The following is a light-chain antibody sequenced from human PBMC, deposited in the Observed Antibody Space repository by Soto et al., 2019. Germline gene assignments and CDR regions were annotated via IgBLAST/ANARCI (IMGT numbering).Light chain of an antibody. CDR3: HQYNNWPSFT. V-gene: IGKV3-15*01. J-gene: IGKJ3*01. CDR1: QSVSNN. CDR2: DAS. Sequence: EIVMTQSPATLSVSPGERTTLSCRASQSVSNNLAWYQQKPGQAPRLLIYDASSRATGIPARFSGSGSGTQFTLTISSLQSEDFAVYYCHQYNNWPSFTFGPGTKVEIK.